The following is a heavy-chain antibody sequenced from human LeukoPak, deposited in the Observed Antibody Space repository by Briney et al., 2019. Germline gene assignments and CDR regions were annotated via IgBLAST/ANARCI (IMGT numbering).Heavy chain of an antibody. J-gene: IGHJ5*02. CDR2: FDPEDGET. D-gene: IGHD2-2*01. CDR1: GYTLTELS. CDR3: ARDGEYQLSGGVWFDP. Sequence: ASVKVSCKVSGYTLTELSMHWVRQAPGKGLEWMGGFDPEDGETIYAQKFQGRVTMTEDTSTDTAYMELSSLRSEDTAVYYCARDGEYQLSGGVWFDPWGQGTLVTVSS. V-gene: IGHV1-24*01.